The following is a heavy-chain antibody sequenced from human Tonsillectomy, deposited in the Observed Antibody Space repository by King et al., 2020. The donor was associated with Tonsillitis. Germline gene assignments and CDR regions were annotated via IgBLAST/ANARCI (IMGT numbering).Heavy chain of an antibody. V-gene: IGHV1-69*12. D-gene: IGHD3-22*01. CDR2: IIPIFGTA. Sequence: QLVQSGAEVKKPGSSVKVSCKASGGTFSSSAISWVRQAPGQGLEWMGGIIPIFGTANYAQKFQGRVTITADESTSTAYMELSSLSSEDTAVYYCARDYTDYYDSSGYQPGGYWGQGTLVTVSS. CDR3: ARDYTDYYDSSGYQPGGY. CDR1: GGTFSSSA. J-gene: IGHJ4*02.